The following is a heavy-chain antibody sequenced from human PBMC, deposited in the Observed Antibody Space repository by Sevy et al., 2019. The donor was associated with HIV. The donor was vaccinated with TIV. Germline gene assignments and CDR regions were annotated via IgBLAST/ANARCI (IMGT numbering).Heavy chain of an antibody. D-gene: IGHD3-22*01. V-gene: IGHV3-23*01. CDR1: GFTFSSYV. CDR3: AKDFYPDYYDSSGFTSAGWFDP. CDR2: ISGSGGST. Sequence: GGSLRLSCAASGFTFSSYVMSWVRQAPGKGLEWVSAISGSGGSTYYADSVKGRFTISRDNSKNTLYLQMNSLRAEDTAVYYCAKDFYPDYYDSSGFTSAGWFDPWGQGTLVTVSS. J-gene: IGHJ5*02.